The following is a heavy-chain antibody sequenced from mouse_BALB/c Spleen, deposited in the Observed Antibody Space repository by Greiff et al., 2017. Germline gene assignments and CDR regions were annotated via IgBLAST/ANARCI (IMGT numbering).Heavy chain of an antibody. V-gene: IGHV7-1*02. D-gene: IGHD1-2*01. CDR3: AREHYYGYYAMDY. Sequence: EVKRVESGGGLVQPGGSLRLSCATSGFTFSDFYMEWVRQPPGKRLEWIAASRNKANDYTTEYSASVKGRFIVSRDTSQSILYLQMNALRAEDTAIYYCAREHYYGYYAMDYWGQGTSVTVSS. CDR2: SRNKANDYTT. CDR1: GFTFSDFY. J-gene: IGHJ4*01.